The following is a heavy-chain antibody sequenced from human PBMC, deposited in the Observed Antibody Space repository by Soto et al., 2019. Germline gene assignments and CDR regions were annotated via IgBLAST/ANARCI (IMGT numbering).Heavy chain of an antibody. V-gene: IGHV4-34*01. J-gene: IGHJ4*02. CDR1: GKSLSGYY. CDR2: INHSGNT. CDR3: ARHHVRGRTIAGAAEF. D-gene: IGHD1-26*01. Sequence: SETLSLTCAVYGKSLSGYYWSWIRQPPGKALEWIGEINHSGNTNYNPSLKSRVTISVDTSKNQLFLNLSPVTAAATAMYYCARHHVRGRTIAGAAEFWGQGTLVTVSS.